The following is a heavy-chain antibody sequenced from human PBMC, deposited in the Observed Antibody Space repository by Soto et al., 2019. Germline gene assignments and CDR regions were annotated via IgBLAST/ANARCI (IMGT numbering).Heavy chain of an antibody. CDR3: ARVSTIFGVVTPYYFDY. J-gene: IGHJ4*02. V-gene: IGHV4-59*01. CDR1: GCSISSYY. CDR2: IYYSGST. D-gene: IGHD3-3*01. Sequence: QVQLQESGPGLVKPSETLSLTCIVSGCSISSYYWSWIRQPPGKGLEWIGYIYYSGSTNYNPSLKSRVTISVDTSKNQCSLKLSSVTAADTAVYYCARVSTIFGVVTPYYFDYWGQGTLVTVSS.